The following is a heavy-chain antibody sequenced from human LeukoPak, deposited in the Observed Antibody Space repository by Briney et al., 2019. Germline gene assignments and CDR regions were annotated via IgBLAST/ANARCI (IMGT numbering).Heavy chain of an antibody. CDR1: GYTFTSYY. Sequence: GASVKVSCKASGYTFTSYYMHWVRQAPGQGLEWMGIINPSGGSTSYAQKFQGRVTMTRDTSTSTVYMELSSLRSEDTAVYYCARAYSSGWYGRWGFDPWGQGTLVTVSS. CDR3: ARAYSSGWYGRWGFDP. D-gene: IGHD6-19*01. V-gene: IGHV1-46*01. J-gene: IGHJ5*02. CDR2: INPSGGST.